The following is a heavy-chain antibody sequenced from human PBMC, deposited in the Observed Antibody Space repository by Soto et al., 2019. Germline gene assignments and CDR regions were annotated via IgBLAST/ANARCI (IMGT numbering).Heavy chain of an antibody. Sequence: QVQLQQWGAGLLKPSETLSLTCAVYGGSFSGYYWSWIRQPPGKGLEWIGEINHSGSTNYNPSLKSRVTISVDTSKNQFSLTLSSVTAADTAVYYCARGTPRITMVRGVIGDWGQGTLVTVSS. CDR3: ARGTPRITMVRGVIGD. J-gene: IGHJ4*02. CDR1: GGSFSGYY. CDR2: INHSGST. V-gene: IGHV4-34*01. D-gene: IGHD3-10*01.